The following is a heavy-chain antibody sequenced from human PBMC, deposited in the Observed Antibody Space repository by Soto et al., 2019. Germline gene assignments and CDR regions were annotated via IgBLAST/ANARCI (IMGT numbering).Heavy chain of an antibody. CDR1: GFSFSTYG. D-gene: IGHD2-2*01. CDR3: VRDLREDGCSSSSCFYFDY. Sequence: QVQLVESGGGVVQPGRSLRLSCAASGFSFSTYGMHWVRQAPGKGLEWVAVIWDDGTNKYYADSVKGRFTISRDNSKNTLYLEMNSLRAEDMAVYYCVRDLREDGCSSSSCFYFDYWGQGTLVTVSS. CDR2: IWDDGTNK. J-gene: IGHJ4*02. V-gene: IGHV3-33*01.